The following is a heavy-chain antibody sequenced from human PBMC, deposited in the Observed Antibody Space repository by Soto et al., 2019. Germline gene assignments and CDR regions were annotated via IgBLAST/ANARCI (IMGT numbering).Heavy chain of an antibody. CDR1: GFTFSTYA. CDR2: ISGSGSIR. V-gene: IGHV3-23*01. CDR3: AKQVQAAAGQNWFDP. J-gene: IGHJ5*02. Sequence: EVQVLESGGGLVQPGGSLRLSCAASGFTFSTYAMTWVRQAPGKGLEWVSIISGSGSIRYYADSVKGRFTISRDNSMNTLYLQMNTLRAEDTAVYYCAKQVQAAAGQNWFDPWGQGTLVTVSS. D-gene: IGHD6-13*01.